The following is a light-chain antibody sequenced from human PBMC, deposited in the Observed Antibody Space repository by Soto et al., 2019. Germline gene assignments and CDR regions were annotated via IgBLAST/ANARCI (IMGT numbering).Light chain of an antibody. CDR1: QSVLYSSNNKNY. CDR2: WAS. V-gene: IGKV4-1*01. CDR3: QQYYSTPTWT. Sequence: DIVMTQSPDTLAVSLGERATINCKSSQSVLYSSNNKNYLAWYQQKPGQPPKLLIYWASTRESGVPDRFSGSWSGTDFTLTIRSLQAEDVAIYYCQQYYSTPTWTFGQGTKVEIK. J-gene: IGKJ1*01.